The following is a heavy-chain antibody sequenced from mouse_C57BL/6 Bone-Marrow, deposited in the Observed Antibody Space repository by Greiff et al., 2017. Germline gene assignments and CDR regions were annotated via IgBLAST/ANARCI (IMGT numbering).Heavy chain of an antibody. CDR1: GFNIKDDY. CDR2: IDPENGDT. J-gene: IGHJ4*01. V-gene: IGHV14-4*01. Sequence: EVKLQESGAELVRPGASVKLSCTASGFNIKDDYMHWVKQRPEQGLEWIGWIDPENGDTEYASKFQGKATITADTSSNTAYLQLSSLTSEDTAVYYCTTSDSSGYYAMDYWGQGTSVTVSS. CDR3: TTSDSSGYYAMDY. D-gene: IGHD3-2*02.